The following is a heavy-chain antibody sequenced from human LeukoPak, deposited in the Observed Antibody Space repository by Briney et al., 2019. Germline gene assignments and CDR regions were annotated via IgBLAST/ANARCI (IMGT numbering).Heavy chain of an antibody. V-gene: IGHV1-69*02. Sequence: GSSVKVACKASGVTFSSYTISCVRQAPGQGLEWMGRIIPILGIANYAQKFQGRVTITADKSTSTAYMELSSLRSEDTAVYYCARLNYGMDVWGQGTTVTVSS. CDR3: ARLNYGMDV. CDR1: GVTFSSYT. CDR2: IIPILGIA. J-gene: IGHJ6*02.